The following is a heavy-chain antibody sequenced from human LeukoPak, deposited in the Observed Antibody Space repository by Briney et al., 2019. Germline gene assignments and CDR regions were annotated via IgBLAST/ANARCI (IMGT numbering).Heavy chain of an antibody. CDR3: ASGAPSPSGYEFDY. V-gene: IGHV1-18*01. J-gene: IGHJ4*02. Sequence: ASVKVSCKASGYTFTSYGISWVRQAPGQGLEWMGWISAYNGNTNYAQKLQGRITMTTDTSTSTAYMELRSLRSDDTAVYYCASGAPSPSGYEFDYWGQGTLVTVSS. D-gene: IGHD3-3*01. CDR1: GYTFTSYG. CDR2: ISAYNGNT.